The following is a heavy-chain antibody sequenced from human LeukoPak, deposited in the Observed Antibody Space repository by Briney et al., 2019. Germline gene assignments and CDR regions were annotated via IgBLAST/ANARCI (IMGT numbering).Heavy chain of an antibody. V-gene: IGHV1-69*06. J-gene: IGHJ1*01. Sequence: SVKVSCKASGGTFSNYVISWVRQAPGRGLEWMGRIIPIFGTANYAEKFQDRVTITADKSTSTAYMELSSLRFEDTAVFYCARVMGGTSHWGQGTLVIVSS. CDR1: GGTFSNYV. CDR2: IIPIFGTA. CDR3: ARVMGGTSH. D-gene: IGHD1-26*01.